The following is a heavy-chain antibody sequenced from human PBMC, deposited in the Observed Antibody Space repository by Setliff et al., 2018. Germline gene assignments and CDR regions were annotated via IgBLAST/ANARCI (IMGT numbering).Heavy chain of an antibody. CDR2: IYYSGSTS. V-gene: IGHV4-31*03. J-gene: IGHJ4*02. CDR3: ARGRSGHSGH. Sequence: SETLSLTCTVSGGSISSGGYYWSWIRQHPGKGLEWIGYIYYSGSTSYYNPSLKSRVTISLDTSKNQFSLKLSSVTAADTAVYYCARGRSGHSGHWGQGTLVTVSS. D-gene: IGHD6-19*01. CDR1: GGSISSGGYY.